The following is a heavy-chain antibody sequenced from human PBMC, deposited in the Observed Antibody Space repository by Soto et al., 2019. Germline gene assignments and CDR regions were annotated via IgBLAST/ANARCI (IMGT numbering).Heavy chain of an antibody. J-gene: IGHJ3*02. V-gene: IGHV4-34*01. CDR3: ARVERGTATSVVDAFDI. D-gene: IGHD1-1*01. CDR1: GGFVSSGSYY. Sequence: QVQLQQWGAGLLKPSETLSLTCAVYGGFVSSGSYYWSWIRQPPGKGLEWIGEVSRSGGTHFNPFLNCLAAKSVDTSKDQFLLKMGSVTAAETALYYCARVERGTATSVVDAFDIWGPGTMVTVSS. CDR2: VSRSGGT.